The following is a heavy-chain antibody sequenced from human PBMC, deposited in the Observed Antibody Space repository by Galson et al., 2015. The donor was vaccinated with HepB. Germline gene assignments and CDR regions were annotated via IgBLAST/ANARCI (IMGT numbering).Heavy chain of an antibody. CDR3: ARYTWGPSGYDSWVDY. CDR2: IYPGDSDT. V-gene: IGHV5-51*01. CDR1: EYTFTSYW. D-gene: IGHD5-12*01. J-gene: IGHJ4*02. Sequence: QSGAEVKKPGESLRISCKGSEYTFTSYWIGWARQMPGKGLEWMGIIYPGDSDTRYSPSFQGQVTISADKSISTAYLQWSSLKASDTAMYYCARYTWGPSGYDSWVDYWGQGTLSPSPQ.